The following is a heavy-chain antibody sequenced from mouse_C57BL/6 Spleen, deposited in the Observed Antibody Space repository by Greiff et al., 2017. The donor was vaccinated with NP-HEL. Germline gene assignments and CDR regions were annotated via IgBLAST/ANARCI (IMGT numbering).Heavy chain of an antibody. CDR1: GFTFSSYA. Sequence: EVQLVESGGGLVKPGGSLKLSCAASGFTFSSYAMSWVRQTPEKRLEWVATISDGGSYTYYPDNVKGRFTISRDNAKNNLYLQMSHLKSEDTAMYYCARAPFAYGGQGTLVTVSA. J-gene: IGHJ3*01. V-gene: IGHV5-4*01. CDR2: ISDGGSYT. CDR3: ARAPFAY.